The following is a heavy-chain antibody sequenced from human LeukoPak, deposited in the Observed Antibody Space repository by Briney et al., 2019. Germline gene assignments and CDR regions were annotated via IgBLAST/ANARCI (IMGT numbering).Heavy chain of an antibody. D-gene: IGHD3-10*01. Sequence: GGSLRLSCAASGFTFSSYAMHWVRQAPGKGLEWVAVISYDGSNKYYADSVKGRFTISRDNSKNTLYLQMNSLRAEDTAVYYCARGHFGLDYWGQGTLVTVSS. CDR3: ARGHFGLDY. V-gene: IGHV3-30-3*01. CDR2: ISYDGSNK. J-gene: IGHJ4*02. CDR1: GFTFSSYA.